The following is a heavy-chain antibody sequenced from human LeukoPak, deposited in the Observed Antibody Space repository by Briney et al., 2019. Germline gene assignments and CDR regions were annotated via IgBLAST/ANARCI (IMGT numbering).Heavy chain of an antibody. Sequence: ASVKVSCKASGYTSGYTFANYGISWVRQAPGQGLEWMGWISVYNGNTNYAQKLQGRVTMTTDTSTSTAYMELRSLRSDDTAVYYCARLGYSVNSADYWGQGTLVTVSS. D-gene: IGHD5/OR15-5a*01. CDR3: ARLGYSVNSADY. J-gene: IGHJ4*02. CDR2: ISVYNGNT. V-gene: IGHV1-18*01. CDR1: GYTSGYTFANYG.